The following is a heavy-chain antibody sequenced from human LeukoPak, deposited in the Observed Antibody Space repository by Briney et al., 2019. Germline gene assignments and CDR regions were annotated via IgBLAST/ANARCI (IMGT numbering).Heavy chain of an antibody. Sequence: PGGSLRLSCAASGFTFSSYSMNWVRQAPGKGLEWVSYISSSSSTIYYADSVKGRFTISRGNAKNSLYLQMNSLRAEDTAVYYCARSDPGFFSSGLSFDYWGQGTLVTVSS. J-gene: IGHJ4*02. CDR3: ARSDPGFFSSGLSFDY. D-gene: IGHD2/OR15-2a*01. CDR1: GFTFSSYS. CDR2: ISSSSSTI. V-gene: IGHV3-48*01.